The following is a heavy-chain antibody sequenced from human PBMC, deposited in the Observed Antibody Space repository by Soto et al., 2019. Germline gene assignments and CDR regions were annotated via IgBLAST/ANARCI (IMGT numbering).Heavy chain of an antibody. D-gene: IGHD3-9*01. J-gene: IGHJ3*02. V-gene: IGHV3-23*01. CDR1: GFTFSSYA. Sequence: GGSLRLSXAASGFTFSSYAMSWVRQAPGKGLEWVSAISGSGGSTYYADSVKGRFTISRDNSKNTLYLQMNSLRAEDTAVYYCAKDAPDLRYFDWPHAFDIWGQGTMVTVSS. CDR2: ISGSGGST. CDR3: AKDAPDLRYFDWPHAFDI.